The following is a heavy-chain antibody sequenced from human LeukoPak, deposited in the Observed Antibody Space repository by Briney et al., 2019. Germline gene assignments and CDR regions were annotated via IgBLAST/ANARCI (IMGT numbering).Heavy chain of an antibody. V-gene: IGHV4-59*08. CDR1: GGSISGYY. CDR2: IYFTVTT. Sequence: KPSETLSLTCSVSGGSISGYYWSWIRQPPGKGLEWIGYIYFTVTTNYYPSLQSRVTISLDTSKNQFSLKLRSVTAADTAVYYCARGGSWYGDWGQGTLVTVSS. J-gene: IGHJ4*02. CDR3: ARGGSWYGD. D-gene: IGHD6-13*01.